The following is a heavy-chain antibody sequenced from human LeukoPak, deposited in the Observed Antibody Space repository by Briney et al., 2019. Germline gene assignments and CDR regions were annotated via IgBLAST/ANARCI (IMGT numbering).Heavy chain of an antibody. D-gene: IGHD5-12*01. V-gene: IGHV3-23*01. CDR2: ISSSGDST. CDR1: GGTFSNYA. J-gene: IGHJ4*02. CDR3: AKVRKATENDY. Sequence: SCKASGGTFSNYAMSWVRQAPGKGLEWVSTISSSGDSTYYTDSVKGRFTISRDNSKNTLYLQMNSLRAEDTAVYYCAKVRKATENDYWGQGTLVTVSS.